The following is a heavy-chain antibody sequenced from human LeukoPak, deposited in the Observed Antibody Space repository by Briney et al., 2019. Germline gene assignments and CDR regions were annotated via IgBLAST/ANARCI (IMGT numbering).Heavy chain of an antibody. J-gene: IGHJ4*02. CDR1: GFTFSSYA. Sequence: GGSLRLSCAASGFTFSSYAMNWVSQAPGKWLEWVSAISASGGSTYYADSVKGRFTISRDTSKNTLYLQMSSLRGEDTAVYYCAKAMAGSTYYFDSWGQGTLVTVSS. CDR3: AKAMAGSTYYFDS. V-gene: IGHV3-23*01. CDR2: ISASGGST. D-gene: IGHD6-19*01.